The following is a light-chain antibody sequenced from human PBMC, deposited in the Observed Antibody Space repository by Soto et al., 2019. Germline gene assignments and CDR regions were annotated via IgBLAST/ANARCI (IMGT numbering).Light chain of an antibody. CDR3: QQYNGYSTWT. CDR1: QSISKW. V-gene: IGKV1-5*01. J-gene: IGKJ1*01. Sequence: DIQMTQSPSTLSASVGDSVTITCRASQSISKWLAWYQQKPGKAPKVLIWDASSLQRGVPSRFSGSGFGTEFTLTISSLQPDDFATYYCQQYNGYSTWTFGQGTKVDFK. CDR2: DAS.